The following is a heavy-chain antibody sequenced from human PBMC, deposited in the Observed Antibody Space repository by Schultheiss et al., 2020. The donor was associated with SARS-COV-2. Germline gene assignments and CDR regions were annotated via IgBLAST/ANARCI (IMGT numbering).Heavy chain of an antibody. CDR1: GFTFSSYA. CDR2: ITGSGSDT. J-gene: IGHJ4*02. V-gene: IGHV3-23*01. D-gene: IGHD1-26*01. Sequence: GGSLRLSCAASGFTFSSYAMSWVRQAPGKGLECVASITGSGSDTYYADSVKGRFTISRNNAKNTLSLQLTSLRAEDTAVYYCAKVGWDPADFDNWGQGTLVTVSS. CDR3: AKVGWDPADFDN.